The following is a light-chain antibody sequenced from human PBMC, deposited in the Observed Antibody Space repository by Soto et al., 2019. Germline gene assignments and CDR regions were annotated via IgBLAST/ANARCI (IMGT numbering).Light chain of an antibody. CDR1: QSVSTN. CDR3: QQYGSSGT. CDR2: DAS. J-gene: IGKJ1*01. V-gene: IGKV3-15*01. Sequence: EIVMTQFPATLSVSPGERATLSCRASQSVSTNLAWYQQTPGQAPRLLIYDASTRATGIPARFSGSGSGTDFTLTISRLEPEDFAVYYCQQYGSSGTFGQGTKVDIK.